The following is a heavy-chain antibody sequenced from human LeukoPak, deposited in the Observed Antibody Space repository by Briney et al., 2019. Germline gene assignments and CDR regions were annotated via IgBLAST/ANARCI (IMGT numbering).Heavy chain of an antibody. CDR1: GYTFTGYY. V-gene: IGHV1-2*02. CDR3: AGEDGDSSSWGTWGFHP. Sequence: ASVKVSCKASGYTFTGYYMHWVRQAPGQGLEWMGWINPNSGGTNYAQKFQGRVTMTRDTSISTAYMELSRLRSDDTAVYYCAGEDGDSSSWGTWGFHPWGQGTLVTVSS. J-gene: IGHJ5*02. D-gene: IGHD6-13*01. CDR2: INPNSGGT.